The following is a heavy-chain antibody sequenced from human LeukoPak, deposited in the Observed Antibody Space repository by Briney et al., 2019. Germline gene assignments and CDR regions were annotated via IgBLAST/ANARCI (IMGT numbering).Heavy chain of an antibody. J-gene: IGHJ6*02. CDR1: GYNFISYY. CDR3: AREDVVLVHAVRYSDYGMDV. CDR2: INPSGGST. Sequence: GASVKVSCKASGYNFISYYMHWVRQAPGQGLEWMGIINPSGGSTSYAQKFQDRVTMTRDTSTSTVYMELSSLKSEDTAVYYCAREDVVLVHAVRYSDYGMDVWGQGTTVTVSS. V-gene: IGHV1-46*01. D-gene: IGHD2-8*01.